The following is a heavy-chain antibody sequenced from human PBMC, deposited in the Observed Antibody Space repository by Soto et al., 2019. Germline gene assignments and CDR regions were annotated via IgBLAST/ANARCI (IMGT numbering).Heavy chain of an antibody. D-gene: IGHD5-12*01. V-gene: IGHV2-5*01. CDR2: IYWNGDK. J-gene: IGHJ4*02. CDR3: AHRLANIVATEYYFDC. Sequence: ESGPTLVNPTQTLTLTCTFSGFSLSTSGVGVGWIRQPPGKALEWLALIYWNGDKRYSPSLRSRLTITKDTSKNLVVLTMTNMDPVDTGTYYCAHRLANIVATEYYFDCWGQGTLVTV. CDR1: GFSLSTSGVG.